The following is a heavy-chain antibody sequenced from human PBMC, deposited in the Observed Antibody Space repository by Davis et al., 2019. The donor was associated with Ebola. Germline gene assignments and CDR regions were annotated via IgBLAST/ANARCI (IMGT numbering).Heavy chain of an antibody. CDR2: ISSSSSYI. V-gene: IGHV3-21*01. J-gene: IGHJ4*02. CDR3: ARVGSSSWRYYFDY. CDR1: GFTFSSYA. Sequence: GGSLRLSCTASGFTFSSYAMSWVRQAPGKGLEWVSSISSSSSYIYYADSVKGRFTISRDNAKNTLYLQMNSLRAEDTAVYYCARVGSSSWRYYFDYWGQGTLVTVSS. D-gene: IGHD6-13*01.